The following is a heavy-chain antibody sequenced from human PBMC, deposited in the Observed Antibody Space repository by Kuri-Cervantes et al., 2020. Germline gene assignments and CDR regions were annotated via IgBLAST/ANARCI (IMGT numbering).Heavy chain of an antibody. V-gene: IGHV4-59*04. Sequence: SETLSLTCTVSGGSISSYYWSWIRQPPGKGLEWIGYIYYSGSTYYNPSLKSRVTISVDTSKNQFSLKLSSVTAADTAVYYCAISLYCSGGSCYSVPFDYWGQGTLVTCSS. D-gene: IGHD2-15*01. CDR2: IYYSGST. CDR1: GGSISSYY. CDR3: AISLYCSGGSCYSVPFDY. J-gene: IGHJ4*02.